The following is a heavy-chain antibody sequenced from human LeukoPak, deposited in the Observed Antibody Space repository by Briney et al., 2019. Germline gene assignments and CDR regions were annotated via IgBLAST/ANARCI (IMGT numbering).Heavy chain of an antibody. D-gene: IGHD4-17*01. Sequence: PGGSLKLSCAASGFTFSNYWMSWIRQAPGKGLEWVANIKQDGSEKYYVDSVKGRFTISRDNAKNSLYLQMNSLRAEDTAVYYCARNIDDYGDPWYFDLWGCGTLVTVSS. V-gene: IGHV3-7*01. CDR3: ARNIDDYGDPWYFDL. J-gene: IGHJ2*01. CDR1: GFTFSNYW. CDR2: IKQDGSEK.